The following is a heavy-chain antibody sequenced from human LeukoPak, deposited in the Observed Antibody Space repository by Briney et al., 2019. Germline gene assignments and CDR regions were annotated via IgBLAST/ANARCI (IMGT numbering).Heavy chain of an antibody. J-gene: IGHJ4*02. D-gene: IGHD4-17*01. CDR2: IYPSGST. CDR1: GDPMSGFY. Sequence: SETLSLTCTVSGDPMSGFYWSWIRQPAGKGLEWIGRIYPSGSTNYNPSLNSRVTMSIDTSKNQFSLRLSSVTAADTAVYYCTRARYGDYFSLDYWGQGTLVTVSS. CDR3: TRARYGDYFSLDY. V-gene: IGHV4-4*07.